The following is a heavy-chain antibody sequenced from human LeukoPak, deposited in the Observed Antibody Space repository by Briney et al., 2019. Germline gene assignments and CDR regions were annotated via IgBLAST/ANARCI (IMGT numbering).Heavy chain of an antibody. Sequence: PGGSLRLSCAASGFTFSSYAMSWVRQAPGKGLEWVSAISGSGGSTYCADSVKGRFTISRDNSKNTLYLQMNSLRAEDTAVYYCAKGLSVDTAMVLVAGGQGTLVTVSS. V-gene: IGHV3-23*01. J-gene: IGHJ4*02. D-gene: IGHD5-18*01. CDR1: GFTFSSYA. CDR3: AKGLSVDTAMVLVA. CDR2: ISGSGGST.